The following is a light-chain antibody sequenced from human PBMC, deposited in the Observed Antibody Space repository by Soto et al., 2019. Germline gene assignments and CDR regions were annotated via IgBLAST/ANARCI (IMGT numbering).Light chain of an antibody. CDR1: SSNIGTGSD. CDR3: QSYDSSLSGWV. CDR2: GNS. V-gene: IGLV1-40*01. J-gene: IGLJ3*02. Sequence: QSVLTQPPSVSGAPGQRVTISCTGSSSNIGTGSDEHWYQQLPGTAPKLLIYGNSNRPSGVPDRFSGSKSGTSASLAITGLQAEDEAYYYCQSYDSSLSGWVFGGGTKLTVL.